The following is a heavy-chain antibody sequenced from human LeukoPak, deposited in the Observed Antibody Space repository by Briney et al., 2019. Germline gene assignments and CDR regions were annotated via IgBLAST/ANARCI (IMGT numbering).Heavy chain of an antibody. J-gene: IGHJ4*02. CDR1: GFTFSTAW. CDR3: TTYYDYVWESYRPKRINYFDY. Sequence: PGGSLRLSCAASGFTFSTAWMSWVRQAPGKGLEWVGRVKSKTDGGTADYAAPVKGRFTISRDDSKNTLYLQMNSLKTEDTAVYYCTTYYDYVWESYRPKRINYFDYWGQGTLVTVSS. D-gene: IGHD3-16*02. V-gene: IGHV3-15*01. CDR2: VKSKTDGGTA.